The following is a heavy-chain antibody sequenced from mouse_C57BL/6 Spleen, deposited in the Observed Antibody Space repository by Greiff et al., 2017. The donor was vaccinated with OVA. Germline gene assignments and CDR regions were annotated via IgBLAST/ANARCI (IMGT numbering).Heavy chain of an antibody. CDR1: GYTFTDYY. Sequence: EVQLQQSGPELVKPGASVKISCKASGYTFTDYYMNWVKQSHGKSLEWIGDINPNNGGTSYNQKFKGKATLTVDKSSSTAYMELRSLTSEDSAGYYCARGNYGSSWGFAYWGQGTLVTVSA. D-gene: IGHD1-1*01. CDR3: ARGNYGSSWGFAY. CDR2: INPNNGGT. V-gene: IGHV1-26*01. J-gene: IGHJ3*01.